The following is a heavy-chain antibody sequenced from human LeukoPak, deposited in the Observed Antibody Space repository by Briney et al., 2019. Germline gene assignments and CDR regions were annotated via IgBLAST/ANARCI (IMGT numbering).Heavy chain of an antibody. J-gene: IGHJ4*02. CDR3: ARRSSGGGLFDY. D-gene: IGHD6-19*01. V-gene: IGHV4-39*02. Sequence: PSETLSLTCTVSGASISSYYWGWIRQPPGKGLEWIGSIFYSGNTYYNPSLKSRVTISVDTSKNHFSLKLSSVTSADTAVYYCARRSSGGGLFDYWGQGTLVTVSS. CDR2: IFYSGNT. CDR1: GASISSYY.